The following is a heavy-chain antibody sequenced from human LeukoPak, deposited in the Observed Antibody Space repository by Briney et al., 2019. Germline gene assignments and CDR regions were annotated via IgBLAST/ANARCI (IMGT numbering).Heavy chain of an antibody. D-gene: IGHD3-16*02. J-gene: IGHJ6*04. V-gene: IGHV3-33*01. CDR2: IWYDGSNK. CDR3: ARWGFGGVIVPFSMDV. Sequence: GGSLRLSCASSGFTFSGYGMHWVRQAPGKGLEWVSVIWYDGSNKYYADSVKGRFTISRDNSKNTLYLQMNSLRGEDTAVYYCARWGFGGVIVPFSMDVWGKGTTVTVSS. CDR1: GFTFSGYG.